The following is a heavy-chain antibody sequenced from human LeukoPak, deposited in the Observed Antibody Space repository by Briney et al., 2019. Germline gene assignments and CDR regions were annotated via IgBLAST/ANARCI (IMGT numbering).Heavy chain of an antibody. CDR2: IWYDGSNK. V-gene: IGHV3-33*08. CDR3: ARDPRIGYSSKSPGLEESWFDP. Sequence: PGGSLRLSCAASGFTFSSYAMHWVRQAPGKGLEWVAVIWYDGSNKYYADSVKGRFTISRDNSKNTLYLQMNSLRAEDTAVYYCARDPRIGYSSKSPGLEESWFDPWGQGTLVTVSS. J-gene: IGHJ5*02. CDR1: GFTFSSYA. D-gene: IGHD6-13*01.